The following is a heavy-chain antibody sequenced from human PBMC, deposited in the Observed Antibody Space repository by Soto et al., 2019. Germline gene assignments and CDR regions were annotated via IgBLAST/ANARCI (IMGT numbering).Heavy chain of an antibody. V-gene: IGHV4-59*01. CDR1: GASISSYY. Sequence: NPSETLSLTCSVSGASISSYYWSWIRQSPGKGLEWIGYVSYSGSTNHYPSLKSRVSISLDTSENHFSLNLSSVTTADTAVYYCAREIDFGVVIDWGQGTLVTVSS. CDR2: VSYSGST. CDR3: AREIDFGVVID. D-gene: IGHD3-3*01. J-gene: IGHJ4*02.